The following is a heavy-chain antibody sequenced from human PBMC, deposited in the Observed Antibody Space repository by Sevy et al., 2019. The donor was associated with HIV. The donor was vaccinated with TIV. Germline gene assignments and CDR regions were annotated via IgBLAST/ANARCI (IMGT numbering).Heavy chain of an antibody. V-gene: IGHV3-11*06. CDR2: ISSTSTYT. D-gene: IGHD2-8*02. CDR3: ARRPTSTGPPRFDY. Sequence: GGSLRLSCAASGFIFSDYNMGWIRQAPGKGLGWVSYISSTSTYTKYADSVKGRFTISRDNAKNSLFLQMNSLRAEDTAVYYCARRPTSTGPPRFDYWGQGTLVTVSS. CDR1: GFIFSDYN. J-gene: IGHJ4*02.